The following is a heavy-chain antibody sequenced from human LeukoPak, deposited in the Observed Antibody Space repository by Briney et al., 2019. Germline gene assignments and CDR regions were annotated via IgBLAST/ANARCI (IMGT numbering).Heavy chain of an antibody. CDR1: GGSISSGGYS. D-gene: IGHD3-10*01. J-gene: IGHJ4*02. CDR2: IYHSGST. CDR3: ARGGGLAGSYYPPFDY. V-gene: IGHV4-30-2*01. Sequence: SETLCLTCAVSGGSISSGGYSWSWIRQPPGKGLEWIGYIYHSGSTYYNPSLKSRVTISVDRSKNQFSLKLSSVTAADTAVYYCARGGGLAGSYYPPFDYWGQGTLVTVSS.